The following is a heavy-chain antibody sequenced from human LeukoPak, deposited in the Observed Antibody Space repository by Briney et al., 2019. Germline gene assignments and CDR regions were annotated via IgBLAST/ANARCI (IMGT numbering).Heavy chain of an antibody. J-gene: IGHJ4*02. CDR2: IYTSGST. CDR3: AREKTTWLYSSSWVLFDY. V-gene: IGHV4-4*07. D-gene: IGHD6-13*01. CDR1: GGSISSYY. Sequence: SETLSLTCTVSGGSISSYYWSWIRQPAGKGLEWIGRIYTSGSTNYNPSLKSRVTMPVDTSKNQFSLKLSSVTAADTAVYYCAREKTTWLYSSSWVLFDYWGQGTLVTVSS.